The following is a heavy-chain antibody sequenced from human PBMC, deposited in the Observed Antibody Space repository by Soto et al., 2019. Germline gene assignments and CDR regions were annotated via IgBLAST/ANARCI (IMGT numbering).Heavy chain of an antibody. J-gene: IGHJ6*02. Sequence: GGSLRLSCAASGFTFSSYSMNWVRQAPGKGLEWVSSISSSSSYIYYADSVKGRFTISRDNAKNSLYLQMNSLRAEDTAVYYCANLQLVGSYYYYGMDVWGQGTTVTVSS. CDR1: GFTFSSYS. V-gene: IGHV3-21*01. D-gene: IGHD6-6*01. CDR2: ISSSSSYI. CDR3: ANLQLVGSYYYYGMDV.